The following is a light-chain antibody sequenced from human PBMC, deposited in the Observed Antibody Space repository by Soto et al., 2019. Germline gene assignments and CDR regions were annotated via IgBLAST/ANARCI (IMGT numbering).Light chain of an antibody. CDR3: QSYANRPGASPYV. CDR1: SVNIGSNY. J-gene: IGLJ1*01. CDR2: GTH. V-gene: IGLV1-47*02. Sequence: VLTQPPSASATPGQGVMISCSGSSVNIGSNYVYWYQQLPGTAPKLLIYGTHNRPSGVPDRFSGSKSGASASLAITGLHTEDEDEYYCQSYANRPGASPYVFGTGTKVTV.